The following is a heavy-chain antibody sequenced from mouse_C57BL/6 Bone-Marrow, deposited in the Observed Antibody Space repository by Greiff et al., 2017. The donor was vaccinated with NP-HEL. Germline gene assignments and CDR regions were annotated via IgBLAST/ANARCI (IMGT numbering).Heavy chain of an antibody. CDR2: IYPGSGST. Sequence: QVQLQQSGAELVKPGASVKMSCKASGYTFTSYWITWVKQRPGQGLEWIGDIYPGSGSTNYNEKFKSKATLTVDTSSSTAYMKLSSLTSEDSAVYYCARGIFYDYDDDWGQGTTLTVSS. CDR3: ARGIFYDYDDD. V-gene: IGHV1-55*01. D-gene: IGHD2-4*01. CDR1: GYTFTSYW. J-gene: IGHJ2*01.